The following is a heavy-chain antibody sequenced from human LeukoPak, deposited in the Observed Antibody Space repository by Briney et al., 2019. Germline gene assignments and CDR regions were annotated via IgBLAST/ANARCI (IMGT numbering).Heavy chain of an antibody. CDR3: ARENGGSSWYGGYYMDV. J-gene: IGHJ6*03. CDR2: INHSGST. V-gene: IGHV4-34*01. CDR1: GGSFSGYY. D-gene: IGHD6-13*01. Sequence: SETLSLTCAVYGGSFSGYYWSWIRQPPGKGLEWIGEINHSGSTNYNPSLKSRVTISVDTSKNQFSLKLSSVTAADTAVYYCARENGGSSWYGGYYMDVWGKGTTVTVSS.